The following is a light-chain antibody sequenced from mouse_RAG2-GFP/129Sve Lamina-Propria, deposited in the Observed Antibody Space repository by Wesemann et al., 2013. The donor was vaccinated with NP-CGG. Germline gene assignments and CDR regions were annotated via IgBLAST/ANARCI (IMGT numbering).Light chain of an antibody. CDR3: QQYSSYPYT. Sequence: DIVMTQSQKFMSTTVGDRVSITCKASQNVGTAVAWYQQKPGQSPKLLIYWASTRHTGVPDRFTGSGSGTDFTFTISSVQAEDLADYFCQQYSSYPYTFGGGTKLEIE. V-gene: IGKV6-23*01. CDR1: QNVGTA. J-gene: IGKJ2*01. CDR2: WAS.